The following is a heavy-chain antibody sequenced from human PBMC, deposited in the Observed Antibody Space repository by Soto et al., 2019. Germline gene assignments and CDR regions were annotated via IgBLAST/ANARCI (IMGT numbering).Heavy chain of an antibody. V-gene: IGHV1-69*13. J-gene: IGHJ6*02. CDR3: ARSQGSSTSLEIYYYYYYGMDV. CDR2: IIPISETT. CDR1: GGTFSSYA. D-gene: IGHD2-2*01. Sequence: SVKVSCKASGGTFSSYAISWVRQAPGQGLEWMGGIIPISETTNYAQKFQGRVTITADESKSTAYMELSSLRSEDTAVYYCARSQGSSTSLEIYYYYYYGMDVWGQATTVTVS.